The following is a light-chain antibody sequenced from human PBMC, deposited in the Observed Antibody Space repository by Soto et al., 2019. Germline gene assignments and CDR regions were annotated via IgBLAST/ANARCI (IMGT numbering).Light chain of an antibody. V-gene: IGKV1-5*01. Sequence: DIQMTQSPSTLSASVGDRVTSTCRPSQSISSWLAWYQQKPGKAPKLLIYDASSLESGVPSRFSGSGSGTEFTLTISSLQPDDFATYYCQQYNSYSWTFGQGTKVDIK. CDR2: DAS. CDR3: QQYNSYSWT. J-gene: IGKJ1*01. CDR1: QSISSW.